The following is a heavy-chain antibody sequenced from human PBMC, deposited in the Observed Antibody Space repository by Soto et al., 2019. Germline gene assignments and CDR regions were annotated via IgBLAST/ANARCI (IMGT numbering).Heavy chain of an antibody. V-gene: IGHV3-15*01. D-gene: IGHD3-16*02. CDR3: TRMAYDYIWGSYRPLYYFDY. Sequence: GGSLRLSCAASGFTFSNAWMSGVRQAPGKGLEWVGRIKSKTDGGTTDYAAPVKGRFTISRDDSKNTLYLQMNSLKTEDTAVYYCTRMAYDYIWGSYRPLYYFDYWGQGTLVTVSS. CDR2: IKSKTDGGTT. J-gene: IGHJ4*02. CDR1: GFTFSNAW.